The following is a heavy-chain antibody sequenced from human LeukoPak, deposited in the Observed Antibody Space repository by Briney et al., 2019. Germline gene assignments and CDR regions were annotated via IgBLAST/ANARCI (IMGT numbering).Heavy chain of an antibody. CDR2: INHDGSST. D-gene: IGHD7-27*01. CDR1: GFTFTTFW. V-gene: IGHV3-74*01. J-gene: IGHJ4*02. CDR3: ARDYNWGTDY. Sequence: GGSLRLSCATSGFTFTTFWMHWVRQAPGKGLVWVSRINHDGSSTNYADSVKGRFTISRDNAKNTVYLQMNSLRAEDTALYYCARDYNWGTDYWGQGTLVTVSS.